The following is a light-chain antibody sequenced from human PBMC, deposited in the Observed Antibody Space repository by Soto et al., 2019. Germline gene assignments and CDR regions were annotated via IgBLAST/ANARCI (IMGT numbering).Light chain of an antibody. CDR1: QSISSSY. J-gene: IGKJ1*01. CDR3: QQYGSSSWT. Sequence: DIVLTQSPGTLSLSPGKRATLSCRSSQSISSSYLAWYQQRPGQAPRLLIYGASSRATGIPDRFSGSGSGTECTLTISRLEPEDVAVYYCQQYGSSSWTFGQGTKVDIK. V-gene: IGKV3-20*01. CDR2: GAS.